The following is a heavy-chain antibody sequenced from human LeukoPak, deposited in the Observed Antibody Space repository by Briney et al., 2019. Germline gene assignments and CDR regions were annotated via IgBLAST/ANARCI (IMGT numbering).Heavy chain of an antibody. J-gene: IGHJ6*03. D-gene: IGHD3-10*01. Sequence: GGSLRLSCAASGFTFSSYGMHWVRQAPGKGLEWVAVISYDGSNKYYADSVKGRFTISRDNSKNTLYLQMNSLRAEDTAVYYCARDKQGSYLYYYYYMDVWGKGTTVTVSS. CDR1: GFTFSSYG. CDR2: ISYDGSNK. CDR3: ARDKQGSYLYYYYYMDV. V-gene: IGHV3-30*03.